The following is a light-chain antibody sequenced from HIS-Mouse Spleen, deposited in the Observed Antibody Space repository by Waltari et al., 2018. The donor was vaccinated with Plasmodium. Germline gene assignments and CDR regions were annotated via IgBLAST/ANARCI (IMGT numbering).Light chain of an antibody. V-gene: IGLV3-10*01. CDR2: QDS. J-gene: IGLJ3*02. Sequence: SYELTQPPSVSVSPGQTASITCSGDKLGDKYACWYQQKQGQSPVLVIDQDSKRPSGIPERFSGSSSGTMATLTISGAQVEDEADYYCYSTDSSGNHRVFGGGTKLTVL. CDR3: YSTDSSGNHRV. CDR1: KLGDKY.